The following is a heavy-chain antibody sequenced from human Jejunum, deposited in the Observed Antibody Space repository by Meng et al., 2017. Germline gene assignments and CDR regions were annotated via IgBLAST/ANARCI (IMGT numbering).Heavy chain of an antibody. Sequence: LSLTCAASGFAFSRYDMQWVRQAPGKGLEWVSYIRGGDTYYTDSVKGRFTISRDNAKNSVYLQMDSLRAEDTAVYFCASGYMYGSDYWGQGTLVTGAS. D-gene: IGHD5-18*01. CDR1: GFAFSRYD. CDR3: ASGYMYGSDY. CDR2: IRGGDT. V-gene: IGHV3-48*03. J-gene: IGHJ4*02.